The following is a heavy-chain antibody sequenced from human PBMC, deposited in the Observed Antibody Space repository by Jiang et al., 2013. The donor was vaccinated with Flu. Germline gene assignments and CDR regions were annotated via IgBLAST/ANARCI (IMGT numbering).Heavy chain of an antibody. CDR2: IYWDEDR. CDR1: GFSLTNSGLG. D-gene: IGHD3-22*01. CDR3: ARETYYYDSSESYDSRVWYFDV. J-gene: IGHJ2*01. V-gene: IGHV2-5*02. Sequence: KPTQTLTLTCSFSGFSLTNSGLGVAWIRQPPGKAPEWLAVIYWDEDRRYSPFLESRLTITKDTSENQVFLTMTNMDPVDTATYYCARETYYYDSSESYDSRVWYFDVWGRGTPSLSRQ.